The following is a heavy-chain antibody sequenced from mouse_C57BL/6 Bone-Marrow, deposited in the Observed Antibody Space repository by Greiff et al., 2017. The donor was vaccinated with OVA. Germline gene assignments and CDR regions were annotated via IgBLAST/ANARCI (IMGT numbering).Heavy chain of an antibody. CDR1: GYTFTDYY. CDR2: INPYNGGT. J-gene: IGHJ4*01. CDR3: SIEWGYYYCTLYAMDY. V-gene: IGHV1-19*01. D-gene: IGHD1-1*01. Sequence: VQLQQSGPVLVKPGASVKMSCKASGYTFTDYYMNWVKQSHGKSLEWIGVINPYNGGTSYNQKFQGKATLTVDKSSSTAYMELTSLTSDDSAVYYCSIEWGYYYCTLYAMDYWGQGTSVTVSS.